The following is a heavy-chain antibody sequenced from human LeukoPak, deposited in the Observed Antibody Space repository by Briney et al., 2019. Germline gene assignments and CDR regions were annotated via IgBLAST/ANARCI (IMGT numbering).Heavy chain of an antibody. D-gene: IGHD5-24*01. J-gene: IGHJ4*02. CDR3: ASHLEMATTGNFGY. V-gene: IGHV3-30-3*01. CDR2: ISYDGSNK. Sequence: GGSLRLSCAASGFTFSSYAMHWVRQAPGKGLEWVAVISYDGSNKYYADSVKGRFTISRDNSKNTLYLQMNSLRAEDTAVYYCASHLEMATTGNFGYWGQGTLVTVSS. CDR1: GFTFSSYA.